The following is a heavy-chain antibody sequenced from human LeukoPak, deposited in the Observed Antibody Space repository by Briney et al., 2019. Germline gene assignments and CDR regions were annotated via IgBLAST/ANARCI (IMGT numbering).Heavy chain of an antibody. CDR3: ARGVQSEP. CDR1: GFNVSNNY. CDR2: IYSGGNT. V-gene: IGHV3-53*04. Sequence: GGSLRLSCAASGFNVSNNYMSWVRQAPGKGLEWVSVIYSGGNTYYADSVKGRFTISRHNSKNMLYLQMNSLRTEDTAVYYCARGVQSEPWGQGTLVTVSS. J-gene: IGHJ5*02.